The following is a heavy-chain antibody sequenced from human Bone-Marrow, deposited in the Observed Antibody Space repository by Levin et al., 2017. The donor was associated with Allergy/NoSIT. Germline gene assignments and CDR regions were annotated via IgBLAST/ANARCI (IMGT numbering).Heavy chain of an antibody. J-gene: IGHJ4*02. V-gene: IGHV3-53*01. CDR1: GFSVSTNH. Sequence: GGSLRLSCAVSGFSVSTNHMSWVRQAPGRGLEWISVIDDGGSAYYADSVKGRFTIFRDNFENTVYLQMNRLTVADTAVYYCVGYGGNSGPWGQEALVNVSS. CDR2: IDDGGSA. D-gene: IGHD4-23*01. CDR3: VGYGGNSGP.